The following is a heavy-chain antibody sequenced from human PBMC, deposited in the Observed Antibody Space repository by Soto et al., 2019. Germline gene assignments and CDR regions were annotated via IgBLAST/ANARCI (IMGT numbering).Heavy chain of an antibody. CDR1: GGSFSGYY. CDR3: ARPLRIAAAGRGWFDP. D-gene: IGHD6-13*01. V-gene: IGHV4-34*01. CDR2: INHSGST. J-gene: IGHJ5*02. Sequence: SETLSLTCAVYGGSFSGYYWSWIRQPPGKGLEWIGEINHSGSTNYNPSLKSRVTISVDTSKNQFSLKLSSVTAADTAVYYCARPLRIAAAGRGWFDPWGQGTLVTVSS.